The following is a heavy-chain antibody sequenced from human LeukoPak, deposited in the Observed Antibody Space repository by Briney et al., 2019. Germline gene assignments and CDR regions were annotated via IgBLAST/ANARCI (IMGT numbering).Heavy chain of an antibody. V-gene: IGHV1-46*01. CDR2: INPGNNKT. CDR3: ARVTSPARRGRTLDAAAATPFDF. CDR1: GYTFTDYY. J-gene: IGHJ4*02. D-gene: IGHD6-13*01. Sequence: GASVKLSCKASGYTFTDYYVHWVRRAPGLGLEWMGVINPGNNKTTYAQKFQDRVNMTRDTSTSTVYLELSSLTSDDTAIYYCARVTSPARRGRTLDAAAATPFDFWGQGTLVTVSS.